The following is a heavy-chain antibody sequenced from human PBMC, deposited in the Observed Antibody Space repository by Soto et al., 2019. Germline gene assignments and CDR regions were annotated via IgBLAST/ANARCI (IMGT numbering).Heavy chain of an antibody. V-gene: IGHV3-23*01. CDR1: GFTFSSYA. Sequence: GGSLRLSCAASGFTFSSYAMSWVHQAPGKGLEWVSAISGSGGSTYYADSVKGRFTISRDNSKNTLYLQMNSLRAEDTAVYYCAKGVYSNYVPLDYWGQGTLVTVSA. CDR3: AKGVYSNYVPLDY. D-gene: IGHD4-4*01. CDR2: ISGSGGST. J-gene: IGHJ4*02.